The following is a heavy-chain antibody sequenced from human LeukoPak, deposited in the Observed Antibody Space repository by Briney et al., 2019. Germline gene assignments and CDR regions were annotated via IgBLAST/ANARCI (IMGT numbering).Heavy chain of an antibody. Sequence: ASVKVSCKASGYTFTSYYMHWVRQAPGQGLEWMGIINPSGGSTSYAQKFQGRVTMTRDTSTSTVYMELSSLRSEDTAVYYCARVQLPEDYYYYYGMDVWGQGTTATVSS. CDR3: ARVQLPEDYYYYYGMDV. V-gene: IGHV1-46*01. CDR1: GYTFTSYY. D-gene: IGHD2-2*01. J-gene: IGHJ6*02. CDR2: INPSGGST.